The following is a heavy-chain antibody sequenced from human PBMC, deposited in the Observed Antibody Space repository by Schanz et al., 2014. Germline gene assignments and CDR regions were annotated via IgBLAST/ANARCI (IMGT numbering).Heavy chain of an antibody. J-gene: IGHJ3*02. D-gene: IGHD5-12*01. CDR1: GFTFSNYA. CDR2: IWYDGSNE. Sequence: QVFLAESGGGVVQPGRSLRLSCAGSGFTFSNYAIHWVRQAPGKGLEWVALIWYDGSNEYYADSVKGRFTISRDNGKKSMYLQMNSLRAEDTAVYYCAGAVATIRADSFDIWGQGTMVAVSS. CDR3: AGAVATIRADSFDI. V-gene: IGHV3-33*03.